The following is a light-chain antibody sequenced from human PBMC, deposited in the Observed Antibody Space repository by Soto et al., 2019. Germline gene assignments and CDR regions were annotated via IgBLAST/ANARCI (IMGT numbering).Light chain of an antibody. CDR2: GAS. J-gene: IGKJ4*01. CDR1: QSVSSL. Sequence: EIVVTQSPATLSLSPGERATLSCRASQSVSSLVAWYQQKPGQAPRLLIYGASTRATGIPARFSGSGSGTEFTLTISSLQSEDFAVYYCQQYNNWPLTFGGGTKVDIK. V-gene: IGKV3-15*01. CDR3: QQYNNWPLT.